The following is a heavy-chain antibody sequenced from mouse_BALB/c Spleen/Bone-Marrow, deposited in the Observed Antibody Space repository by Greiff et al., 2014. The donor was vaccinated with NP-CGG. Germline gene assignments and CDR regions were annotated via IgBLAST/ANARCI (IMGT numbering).Heavy chain of an antibody. D-gene: IGHD4-1*01. V-gene: IGHV5-6-4*01. CDR1: GFTFSSYT. J-gene: IGHJ3*01. Sequence: EVQRVESGGGLVKPGGSLKLSCAASGFTFSSYTMSWVRQTPEKRLEWVATISSGGSYTYYPDSVKGRFTISRDNAKNTLYLQMSSLKSEDTAMYYCTRDQTGYFAYGGQGTLVTVSA. CDR3: TRDQTGYFAY. CDR2: ISSGGSYT.